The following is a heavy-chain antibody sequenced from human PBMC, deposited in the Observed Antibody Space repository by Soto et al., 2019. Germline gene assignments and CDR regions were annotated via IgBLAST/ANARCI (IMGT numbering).Heavy chain of an antibody. CDR1: GFTFSSYG. CDR2: ISYDGSNK. Sequence: QSGGSLRLSCAASGFTFSSYGMHWVRQAPGKGLEWVAVISYDGSNKYYADSVKGRFTISRDNSKNTLYLQMNSLRAEDTAVYYCAKWTGSPAPGPSDYWGQGTLVTVSS. V-gene: IGHV3-30*18. J-gene: IGHJ4*02. D-gene: IGHD3-10*01. CDR3: AKWTGSPAPGPSDY.